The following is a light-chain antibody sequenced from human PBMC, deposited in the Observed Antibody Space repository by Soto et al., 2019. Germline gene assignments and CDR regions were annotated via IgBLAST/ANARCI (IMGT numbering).Light chain of an antibody. CDR3: AAWDDSLTTCV. CDR2: KNN. J-gene: IGLJ1*01. CDR1: SSNIGSNY. Sequence: QSVLTQPPSASGTPGQRVTISCSGSSSNIGSNYVYWYQQLPGTGPKLLIYKNNQRPSGVPDRFSGSKSGTSASLAISGLRSEDEADYYCAAWDDSLTTCVFGTGTKVTVL. V-gene: IGLV1-47*01.